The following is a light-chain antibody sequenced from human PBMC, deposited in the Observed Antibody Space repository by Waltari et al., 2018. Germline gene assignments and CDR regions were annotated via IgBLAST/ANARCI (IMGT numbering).Light chain of an antibody. CDR2: DAS. J-gene: IGKJ5*01. CDR3: QQRRNWPIT. Sequence: EIVLTQSPATLSLPPGEGATLACRASQSVAYYLAWYQQKPGQAPRLLIHDASNRASGVPARFSGSGSGTDFSLTISSLEPEDFAVYYCQQRRNWPITFGQGTRLEIK. V-gene: IGKV3-11*01. CDR1: QSVAYY.